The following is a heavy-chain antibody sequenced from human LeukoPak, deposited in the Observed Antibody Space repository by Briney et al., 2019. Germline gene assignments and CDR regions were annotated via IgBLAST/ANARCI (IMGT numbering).Heavy chain of an antibody. CDR1: GYSFTSYW. V-gene: IGHV5-10-1*01. CDR2: IDPSDSYT. CDR3: ARPGATTVTNDYYGMDV. Sequence: GEPLKISCKGSGYSFTSYWISWVRQMPGKGLEWMGRIDPSDSYTNYSPSFQGHVTISADKSISTAYLQWSSLKASDTAMYYCARPGATTVTNDYYGMDVWGQGTTVTVSS. J-gene: IGHJ6*02. D-gene: IGHD4-17*01.